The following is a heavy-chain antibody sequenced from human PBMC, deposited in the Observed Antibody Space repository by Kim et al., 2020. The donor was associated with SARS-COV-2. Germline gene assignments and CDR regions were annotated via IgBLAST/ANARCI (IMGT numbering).Heavy chain of an antibody. Sequence: GGSLRLSCTVSGFTFADYAMSWVRQAPGKGLEWVGFIRSEPYGGTIEYAASVKGRFTISRDESNSIAYLQMNSLKTEDTGVYYCIRIVSSSWYGGAWGQG. J-gene: IGHJ5*02. D-gene: IGHD6-13*01. V-gene: IGHV3-49*04. CDR2: IRSEPYGGTI. CDR3: IRIVSSSWYGGA. CDR1: GFTFADYA.